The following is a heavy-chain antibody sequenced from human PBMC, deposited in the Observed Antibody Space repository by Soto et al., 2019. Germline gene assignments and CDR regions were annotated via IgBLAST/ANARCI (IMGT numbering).Heavy chain of an antibody. CDR3: VRGGVEPFDY. CDR1: GFPFRNFW. D-gene: IGHD2-2*01. Sequence: GSLRLSCAASGFPFRNFWMHWVLLAAGKGLVWISRISEYGRINYADSVQGRFTISRDDSNSELYVPIDSWRAEYTDLYYCVRGGVEPFDYWAQGALVPVPS. CDR2: ISEYGRI. V-gene: IGHV3-74*01. J-gene: IGHJ4*02.